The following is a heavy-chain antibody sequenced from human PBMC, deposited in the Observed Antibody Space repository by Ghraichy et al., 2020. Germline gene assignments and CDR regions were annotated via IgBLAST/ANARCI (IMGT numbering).Heavy chain of an antibody. CDR1: GFTFSSYW. J-gene: IGHJ4*02. CDR3: ARAPRDGYNCDY. CDR2: INSDGSST. Sequence: GGSLRLSCAASGFTFSSYWMHWVRQAPGKGLVWISRINSDGSSTSYADSVKGRFTISRDNAKNTLYLQMNSLRAEDTAVYYCARAPRDGYNCDYWGQGTLVTVSS. V-gene: IGHV3-74*01. D-gene: IGHD5-24*01.